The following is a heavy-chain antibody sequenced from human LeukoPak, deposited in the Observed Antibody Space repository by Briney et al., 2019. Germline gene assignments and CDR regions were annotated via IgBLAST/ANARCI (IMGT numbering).Heavy chain of an antibody. CDR3: MMSLTAHYYYGMDV. J-gene: IGHJ6*02. CDR2: IKQDGSEK. Sequence: GGSLSLSCAASGFTFSTYWMSWVRQAPGKGLEWVATIKQDGSEKYYVDSVKGRFTISRDNTKNSLYLQMNSLRAEDTAVYHCMMSLTAHYYYGMDVWGQGTTVTVSS. CDR1: GFTFSTYW. D-gene: IGHD2-21*02. V-gene: IGHV3-7*02.